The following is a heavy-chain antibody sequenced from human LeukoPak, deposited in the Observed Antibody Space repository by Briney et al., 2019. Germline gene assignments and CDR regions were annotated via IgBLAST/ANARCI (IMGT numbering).Heavy chain of an antibody. Sequence: SVKVSCKASGGTFSSYAISWVRQAPGQGLEWMGGIIPIFGTANYAQKFQGRVTITADGSTSTAYMELSSLRSEDTAVYYCARGLVKGYYYYGMDVWGQGTTVTVSS. D-gene: IGHD2/OR15-2a*01. V-gene: IGHV1-69*13. CDR3: ARGLVKGYYYYGMDV. J-gene: IGHJ6*02. CDR2: IIPIFGTA. CDR1: GGTFSSYA.